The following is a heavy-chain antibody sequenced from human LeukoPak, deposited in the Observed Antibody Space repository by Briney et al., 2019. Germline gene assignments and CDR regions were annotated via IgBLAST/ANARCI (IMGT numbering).Heavy chain of an antibody. J-gene: IGHJ6*03. CDR3: ARLGIVVVVAAFGPLTMDV. CDR1: GFTFSSYE. Sequence: GGTLRLSCAASGFTFSSYEMNWVRQAPGKGLEWVSYISSSGSTIYYADSVKGRFTISRDNAKNSLYLQMNSLRAEDTAVYYCARLGIVVVVAAFGPLTMDVWGKGTTVTISS. D-gene: IGHD2-15*01. CDR2: ISSSGSTI. V-gene: IGHV3-48*03.